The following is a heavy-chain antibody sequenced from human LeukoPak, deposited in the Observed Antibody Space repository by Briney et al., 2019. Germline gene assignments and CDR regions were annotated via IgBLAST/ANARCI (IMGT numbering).Heavy chain of an antibody. CDR3: ARGSSWYTPFDY. CDR2: IYHSGST. V-gene: IGHV4-34*01. CDR1: GGSFSGYY. D-gene: IGHD6-13*01. J-gene: IGHJ4*02. Sequence: PSETLSLTCAVYGGSFSGYYWSWIRQPPGKGLEWIGEIYHSGSTNYNPSLKSRVTISVDTSKNQFSLKLSSVTAADTAVYYCARGSSWYTPFDYWGQGTLVTVSS.